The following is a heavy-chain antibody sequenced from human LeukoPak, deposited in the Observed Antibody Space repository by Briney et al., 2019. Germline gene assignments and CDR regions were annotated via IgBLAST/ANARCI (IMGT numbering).Heavy chain of an antibody. V-gene: IGHV4-39*01. CDR3: ARRDHTGRSHAWFDP. D-gene: IGHD1-14*01. CDR2: LSDTGTT. J-gene: IGHJ5*02. CDR1: GGSASTISHF. Sequence: PSETLSLTCTVSGGSASTISHFWDWVRQPPGKGLEWIVSLSDTGTTYYNPSLESRVTMSVDTSKNQFSLKLSSVTAADTAVYYYARRDHTGRSHAWFDPWGQGTLVTVSS.